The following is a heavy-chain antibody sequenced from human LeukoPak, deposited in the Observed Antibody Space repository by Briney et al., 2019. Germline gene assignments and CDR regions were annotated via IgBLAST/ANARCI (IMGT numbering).Heavy chain of an antibody. CDR3: AKIPQVGTTSVPNFDS. Sequence: GGSLRLSCAASGFTFSNYAINWVRQPPGKWLEWVSIISGSGDTTYYADSVKGRFTISRDNSRNTLYLQMSSLRVEDTAVYYCAKIPQVGTTSVPNFDSWGQGTLVTVSS. J-gene: IGHJ4*02. CDR1: GFTFSNYA. D-gene: IGHD2/OR15-2a*01. CDR2: ISGSGDTT. V-gene: IGHV3-23*01.